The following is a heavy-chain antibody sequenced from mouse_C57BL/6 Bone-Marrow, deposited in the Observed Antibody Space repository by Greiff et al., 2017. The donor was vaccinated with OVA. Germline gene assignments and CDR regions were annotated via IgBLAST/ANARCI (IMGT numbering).Heavy chain of an antibody. V-gene: IGHV5-12*01. J-gene: IGHJ3*01. CDR3: ARPECAY. Sequence: EVKVVESGGGLVQPGGSLKLSCAASGFTFSDYYMYWVRQTPEKRLEWVAYISNGGGSTYYPDTVKGRYTISRDKAKNTLYLQMSRLKSEDTAMYYCARPECAYWGQGTLVTVSA. CDR1: GFTFSDYY. CDR2: ISNGGGST.